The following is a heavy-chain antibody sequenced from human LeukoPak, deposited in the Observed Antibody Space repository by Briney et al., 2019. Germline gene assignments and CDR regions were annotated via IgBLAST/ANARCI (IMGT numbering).Heavy chain of an antibody. CDR2: IIPIFGTA. J-gene: IGHJ5*02. V-gene: IGHV1-69*06. Sequence: ASVKVSCKASRGTFSSYAISWVRQAPGQGLEWMGGIIPIFGTANYAQKFQGRVTITADKSTSTAYMELSSLRSEDTAVYYCARDDSSGYRWFDPWGQGTLVTVSS. CDR3: ARDDSSGYRWFDP. CDR1: RGTFSSYA. D-gene: IGHD3-22*01.